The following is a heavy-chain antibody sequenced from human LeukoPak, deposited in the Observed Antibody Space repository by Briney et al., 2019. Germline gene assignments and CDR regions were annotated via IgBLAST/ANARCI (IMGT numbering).Heavy chain of an antibody. CDR3: ARLPHVVVTAIPVDY. CDR1: GGAFIGYY. Sequence: SETPSPPCAAFGGAFIGYYWRWSLHPPREGVGGGGEINHSGSTNYNPSLKSRVTISVDTSKNQFSLKPSSVTAADTAVYYCARLPHVVVTAIPVDYWGQGTLVTVSS. J-gene: IGHJ4*02. V-gene: IGHV4-34*01. CDR2: INHSGST. D-gene: IGHD2-21*02.